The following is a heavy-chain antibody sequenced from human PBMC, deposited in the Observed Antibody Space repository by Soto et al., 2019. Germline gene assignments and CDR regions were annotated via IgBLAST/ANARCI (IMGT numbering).Heavy chain of an antibody. Sequence: GESLKISCKGSGYSFTSYWISWVRQMPGKGLEWMGRIDPSDSYTNYSPSFQGHVTISADKSISTAYLQWSSLKASDTAMYYCARHALPLNYSYGMDVWGQGTTVTVSS. CDR1: GYSFTSYW. V-gene: IGHV5-10-1*01. CDR3: ARHALPLNYSYGMDV. D-gene: IGHD2-2*01. J-gene: IGHJ6*02. CDR2: IDPSDSYT.